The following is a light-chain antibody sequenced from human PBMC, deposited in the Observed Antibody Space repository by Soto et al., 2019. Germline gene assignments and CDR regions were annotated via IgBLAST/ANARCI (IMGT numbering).Light chain of an antibody. CDR2: DVS. CDR1: SSDIGGYNY. J-gene: IGLJ3*02. CDR3: SSYTSSSTGV. Sequence: QSVLTQPASVSGSPGQSISISCTGTSSDIGGYNYVSWYQQHPGKAPKLMICDVSNRPSGVSSRFSASKSGNTASLTISGLQAEDEADYYCSSYTSSSTGVFGGGTKVTVL. V-gene: IGLV2-14*01.